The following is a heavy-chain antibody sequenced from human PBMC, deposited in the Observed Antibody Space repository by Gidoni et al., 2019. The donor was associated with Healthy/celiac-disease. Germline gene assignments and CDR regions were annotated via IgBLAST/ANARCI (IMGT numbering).Heavy chain of an antibody. Sequence: QVQLVESGGGVVQPGRSLRLSCAASGFTFSSYGMHWVRQAPGKGLEWVAVISYDGSNKYYADSVKGRFTISRDNSKNTLYLQMNSLRAEDTAVYYCAKARVWEFDYWGQGTLVTVSS. D-gene: IGHD1-26*01. CDR2: ISYDGSNK. J-gene: IGHJ4*02. V-gene: IGHV3-30*18. CDR1: GFTFSSYG. CDR3: AKARVWEFDY.